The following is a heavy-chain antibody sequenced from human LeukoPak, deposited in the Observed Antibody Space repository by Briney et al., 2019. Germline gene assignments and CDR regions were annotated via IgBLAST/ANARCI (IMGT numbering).Heavy chain of an antibody. CDR3: ARGDTPYGSGSYSN. CDR2: IYYSGST. Sequence: PSETLSLTCTVSGGSISSYYWSWIRQPSGKGLECIGYIYYSGSTNYNPSLKSRGTLSVDTSQNQFSLKARSATAADTAVYYCARGDTPYGSGSYSNWGQGTLVTVSS. V-gene: IGHV4-59*12. J-gene: IGHJ4*02. CDR1: GGSISSYY. D-gene: IGHD3-10*01.